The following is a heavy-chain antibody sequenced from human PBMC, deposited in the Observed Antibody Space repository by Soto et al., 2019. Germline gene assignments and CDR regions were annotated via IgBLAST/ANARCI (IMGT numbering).Heavy chain of an antibody. CDR2: INVYNGNT. J-gene: IGHJ4*02. Sequence: GASVKASCKTFGYTNYTYGISWLRQAPGQGLEWMGWINVYNGNTNYAQNLQDRVTLTTDTSTNTAYMELRSLRSDDTAVYFCARGGYYGSGSYYIYFDFWGQGTPVTVS. CDR1: GYTNYTYG. V-gene: IGHV1-18*01. CDR3: ARGGYYGSGSYYIYFDF. D-gene: IGHD3-10*01.